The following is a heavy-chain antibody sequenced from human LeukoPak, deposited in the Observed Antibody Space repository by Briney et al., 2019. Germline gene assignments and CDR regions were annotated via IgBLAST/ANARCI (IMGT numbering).Heavy chain of an antibody. D-gene: IGHD3-16*01. Sequence: PGGSLRLSCAASGFTFSTYWMTWVRQAPGKGLEWVANMKGDGSETHYVDSVKGRFTISRDNAKNSLYLQMNSLRAEDTAVYYCARPAYTAAYDLWGQGTMVTVSS. CDR3: ARPAYTAAYDL. CDR1: GFTFSTYW. V-gene: IGHV3-7*01. CDR2: MKGDGSET. J-gene: IGHJ3*01.